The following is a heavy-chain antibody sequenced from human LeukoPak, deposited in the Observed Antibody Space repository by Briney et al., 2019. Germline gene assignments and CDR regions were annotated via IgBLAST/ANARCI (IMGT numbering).Heavy chain of an antibody. CDR1: GYTFTSYY. D-gene: IGHD4-17*01. Sequence: ASVEVSCKASGYTFTSYYMHWVRQAPGQGLEWMGIINPSGGSTSYAQKFQGRVTMTRDTSTSTAYMELSSLRSEDTAVYYCARATSDYGDRLPFDYWGQGTLVTVSS. J-gene: IGHJ4*02. CDR3: ARATSDYGDRLPFDY. CDR2: INPSGGST. V-gene: IGHV1-46*01.